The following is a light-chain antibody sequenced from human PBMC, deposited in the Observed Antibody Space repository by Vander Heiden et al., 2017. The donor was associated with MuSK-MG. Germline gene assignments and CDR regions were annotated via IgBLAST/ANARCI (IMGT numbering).Light chain of an antibody. J-gene: IGKJ2*01. CDR1: QSISSW. V-gene: IGKV1-5*01. CDR3: QQDNSYVYA. Sequence: DIQMTQSPSTLSTSVGDRVTITCRAIQSISSWLAWYQHEPGKAPKHLIYDASSLESGVPSRFSGRGSATEFTLSVSSQQPDDIATYYCQQDNSYVYAVGQGTELEIK. CDR2: DAS.